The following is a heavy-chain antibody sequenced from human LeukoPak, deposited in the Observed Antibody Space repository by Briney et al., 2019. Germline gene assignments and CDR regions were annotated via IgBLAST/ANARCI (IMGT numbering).Heavy chain of an antibody. J-gene: IGHJ4*02. V-gene: IGHV3-23*01. CDR2: LRGAGET. CDR3: AKASWVSSADAVL. D-gene: IGHD3-16*01. Sequence: GGSLRLSCVASGFIFRDYAMSWVRQTPAGGLEWVSSLRGAGETSYTDSVKGHFTLSRDHSRNTVYLQLSNLRVEDTAVYYCAKASWVSSADAVLWGQGTLVTVS. CDR1: GFIFRDYA.